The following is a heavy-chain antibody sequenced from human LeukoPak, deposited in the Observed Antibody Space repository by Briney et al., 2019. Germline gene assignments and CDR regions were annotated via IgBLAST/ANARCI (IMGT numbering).Heavy chain of an antibody. CDR2: IYYSGST. D-gene: IGHD6-13*01. J-gene: IGHJ4*02. Sequence: SETLSLTCTVSGGSISSHYWSWIRQPPGKGLEWIGYIYYSGSTNYNPSLKSRVTISVDTSKNQFSLKLSSVTAADTAVYYCARGRDVATAYSSSWDGYYFDYWGQGTLVTVSS. CDR3: ARGRDVATAYSSSWDGYYFDY. CDR1: GGSISSHY. V-gene: IGHV4-59*11.